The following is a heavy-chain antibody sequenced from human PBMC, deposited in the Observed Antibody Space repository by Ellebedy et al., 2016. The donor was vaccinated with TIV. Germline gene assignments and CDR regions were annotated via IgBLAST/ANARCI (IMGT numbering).Heavy chain of an antibody. V-gene: IGHV3-11*05. J-gene: IGHJ4*02. D-gene: IGHD3-22*01. Sequence: GRFTLSRDNAKNSLFLQMNSLRAEDTAVYYCARDAGNYYDGFGPFDFWGQGTLVTVSS. CDR3: ARDAGNYYDGFGPFDF.